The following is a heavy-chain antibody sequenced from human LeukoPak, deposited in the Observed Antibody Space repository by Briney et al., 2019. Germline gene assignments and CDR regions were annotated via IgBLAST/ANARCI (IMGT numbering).Heavy chain of an antibody. CDR1: GGSISSYY. CDR2: IYYSGST. D-gene: IGHD4-11*01. J-gene: IGHJ4*02. Sequence: PSGTLSLTCTVSGGSISSYYWSWIRQPPGKGLEWIGYIYYSGSTNYNPSLKSRVTISVDTSKNQFSLKLSSVTAADTAVYYCARVHDCSNTFFDYWGQGTLVTVSS. V-gene: IGHV4-59*01. CDR3: ARVHDCSNTFFDY.